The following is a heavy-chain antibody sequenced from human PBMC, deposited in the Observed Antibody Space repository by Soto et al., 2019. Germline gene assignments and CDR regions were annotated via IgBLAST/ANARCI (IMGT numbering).Heavy chain of an antibody. J-gene: IGHJ4*02. CDR1: GFTFSSYA. CDR2: ST. CDR3: ASRGSGSSSDY. Sequence: EVQLLESGGGLVQPGGSLRLSCAASGFTFSSYAMRWVRQAPVKGLEWVSASTYYADSVKGRFTISRDNSKNTLYLQMNRLSAEDTAVYYCASRGSGSSSDYWGQGPVVTVSS. V-gene: IGHV3-23*01. D-gene: IGHD1-26*01.